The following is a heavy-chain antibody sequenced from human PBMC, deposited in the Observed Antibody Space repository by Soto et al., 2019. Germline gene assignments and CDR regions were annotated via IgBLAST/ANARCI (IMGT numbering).Heavy chain of an antibody. CDR1: GGSISSYY. CDR2: IYYSGST. Sequence: SETLSLTCTVSGGSISSYYWSWIRQPPGKGLEWIGYIYYSGSTNYNPSLKSRVTISVDTSKNQFSLKLSSVTAADTAVYYCARVGDYGEYGSGMDVWGQGTTVTVSS. V-gene: IGHV4-59*01. D-gene: IGHD4-17*01. J-gene: IGHJ6*02. CDR3: ARVGDYGEYGSGMDV.